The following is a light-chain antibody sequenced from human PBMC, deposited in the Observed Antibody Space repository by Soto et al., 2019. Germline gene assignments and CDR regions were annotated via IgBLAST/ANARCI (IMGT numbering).Light chain of an antibody. CDR3: QHADSFPLIT. CDR2: AAS. CDR1: EDISTW. V-gene: IGKV1-12*01. Sequence: AFIGDRVTITCRSSEDISTWLAWYQQKPGKAPKLLIYAASSLQSGVPSRFSGSGSGTDFTLTISSLQPEDFATYYCQHADSFPLITFGQGTRLEI. J-gene: IGKJ5*01.